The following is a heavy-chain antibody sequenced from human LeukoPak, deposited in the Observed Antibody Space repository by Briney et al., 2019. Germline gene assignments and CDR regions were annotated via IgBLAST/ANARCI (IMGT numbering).Heavy chain of an antibody. J-gene: IGHJ4*02. CDR3: ARDRYSSSGAYYFDY. CDR2: IYYSGST. V-gene: IGHV4-30-4*01. D-gene: IGHD6-6*01. CDR1: GGSISSGDYY. Sequence: SETLSLTCTVSGGSISSGDYYWSWIRQPPGKGLEWIGYIYYSGSTYYNPSLKSRVTISVDTSKNQFSLKLSSVTAADTAVYYCARDRYSSSGAYYFDYWGQGTLVTVSS.